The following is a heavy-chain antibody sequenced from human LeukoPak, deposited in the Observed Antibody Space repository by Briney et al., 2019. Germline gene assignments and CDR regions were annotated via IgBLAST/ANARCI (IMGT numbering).Heavy chain of an antibody. CDR2: INHSGST. D-gene: IGHD3-10*01. V-gene: IGHV4-34*01. J-gene: IGHJ4*02. CDR1: GGSSSGYY. Sequence: SETLSLTCAVYGGSSSGYYWSWIRQPPGKGLEWIGEINHSGSTNYNPSLKSRVTISVDTSKNQFSLKLSSLTAADTAVYYCARGGTYYYGSGSYSRFDYWGQGTLVTVSS. CDR3: ARGGTYYYGSGSYSRFDY.